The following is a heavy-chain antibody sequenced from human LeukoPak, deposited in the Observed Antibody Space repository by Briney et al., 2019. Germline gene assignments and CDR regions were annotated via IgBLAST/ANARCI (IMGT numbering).Heavy chain of an antibody. Sequence: GGSLRLSCAASGFTFSSYSMNWVRQAPGKGLEWVSSISSSISYIYYADSVKGRFTISRDNAKNSLYLQMNSLRAEDTAVYYCARAAAGTDYWGQGTLVTVSS. CDR1: GFTFSSYS. D-gene: IGHD6-13*01. CDR3: ARAAAGTDY. J-gene: IGHJ4*02. V-gene: IGHV3-21*01. CDR2: ISSSISYI.